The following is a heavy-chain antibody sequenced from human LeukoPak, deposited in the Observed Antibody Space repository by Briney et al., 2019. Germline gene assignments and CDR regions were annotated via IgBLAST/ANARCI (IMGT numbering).Heavy chain of an antibody. Sequence: ASVKVSCKASGGTFSSYAISWVRQAPGQGLEWMGRIIPILGIANYAQKFQGRVTITADKSTGTAYMELSSLRSEDTAVYYCARSRNSSSWYVYYYYGMDVWGQGTTVTVSS. CDR3: ARSRNSSSWYVYYYYGMDV. CDR1: GGTFSSYA. V-gene: IGHV1-69*04. J-gene: IGHJ6*02. D-gene: IGHD6-13*01. CDR2: IIPILGIA.